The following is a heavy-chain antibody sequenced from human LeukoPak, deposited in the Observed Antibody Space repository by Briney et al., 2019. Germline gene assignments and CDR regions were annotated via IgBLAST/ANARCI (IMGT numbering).Heavy chain of an antibody. CDR3: ARDLFDILTGSSFYGMDV. V-gene: IGHV3-23*01. J-gene: IGHJ6*02. CDR1: GFTFSSYA. Sequence: AGGSLRLSCAASGFTFSSYAMTWVRQAPGKGLEWVSAISGSGDSTYYADSVKGRFTISSDNSKNTLYLQMNSLRAEDTAVYYCARDLFDILTGSSFYGMDVWGQGTTVTVSS. CDR2: ISGSGDST. D-gene: IGHD3-9*01.